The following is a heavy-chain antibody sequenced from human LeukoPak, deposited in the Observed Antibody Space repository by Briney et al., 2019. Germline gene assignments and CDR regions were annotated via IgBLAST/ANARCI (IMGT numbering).Heavy chain of an antibody. CDR1: GFTFSSYG. D-gene: IGHD2-2*01. CDR2: ISGSGDYT. CDR3: AKDAPLDQLPEDF. V-gene: IGHV3-23*01. Sequence: GGSLRLSCAASGFTFSSYGMHWVRQAPGKGLEWVSGISGSGDYTYYADSVKGRFTISRDNSKKTVYLQMNSLRVEDTALYYCAKDAPLDQLPEDFWGQGTLVTVSS. J-gene: IGHJ4*02.